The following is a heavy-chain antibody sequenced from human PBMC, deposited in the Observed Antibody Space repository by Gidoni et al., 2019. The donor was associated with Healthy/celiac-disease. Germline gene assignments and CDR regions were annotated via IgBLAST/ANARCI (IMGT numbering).Heavy chain of an antibody. CDR2: IYSGGST. CDR3: ARDRPPTTNTAMAPFDY. CDR1: GFTVSSNY. Sequence: EVQLVESGGGLVQPGGSLRLSCAASGFTVSSNYMSWVRQAPGKGLEWVSVIYSGGSTYYADSVKGRFTISRDNSKNTLYLQMNSLRAEDTAVYYCARDRPPTTNTAMAPFDYWGQGTLVTVTS. V-gene: IGHV3-66*01. J-gene: IGHJ4*02. D-gene: IGHD5-18*01.